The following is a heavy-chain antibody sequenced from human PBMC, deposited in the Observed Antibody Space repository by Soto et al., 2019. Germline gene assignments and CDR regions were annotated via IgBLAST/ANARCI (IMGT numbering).Heavy chain of an antibody. CDR2: VYHRGST. V-gene: IGHV4-30-4*01. CDR1: GGSISSGDYY. CDR3: ARERPDGARLDP. Sequence: QVQLQESGPGLVKPSQTLSLTCTVSGGSISSGDYYWSWIRQPPGKGLEWIGYVYHRGSTYYNPSHKRRVTISVATSKNQFSLKQRSVIAADTAVYYCARERPDGARLDPWGQGTLVTVSS. D-gene: IGHD6-6*01. J-gene: IGHJ5*02.